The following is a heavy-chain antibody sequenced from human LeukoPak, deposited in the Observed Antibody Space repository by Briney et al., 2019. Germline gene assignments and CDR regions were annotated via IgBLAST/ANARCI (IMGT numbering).Heavy chain of an antibody. V-gene: IGHV3-21*01. CDR3: ARGAEYYYDSSGYFPFDY. Sequence: GGSLRLSCAASEFTFSTYSMNWVRQAPGKGLEWVSSITGSYSHIYYADSVKGRFTISRDNAKNSLYLQMNSLRAEDTAVYYCARGAEYYYDSSGYFPFDYWGQGTLVTVSS. CDR1: EFTFSTYS. J-gene: IGHJ4*02. CDR2: ITGSYSHI. D-gene: IGHD3-22*01.